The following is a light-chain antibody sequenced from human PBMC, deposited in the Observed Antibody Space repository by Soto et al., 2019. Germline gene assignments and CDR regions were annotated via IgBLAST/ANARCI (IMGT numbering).Light chain of an antibody. CDR2: DVS. CDR3: QQYKIRST. CDR1: ERVAKW. Sequence: DIQMTQSPSSLSASVGDTVTITCRASERVAKWLAWYHQKPGNAPKVLIYDVSKLGSGVPSRFSGSGSETEFTLSITVLQPEDSATYFCQQYKIRSTFGQGTKVEV. V-gene: IGKV1-5*01. J-gene: IGKJ1*01.